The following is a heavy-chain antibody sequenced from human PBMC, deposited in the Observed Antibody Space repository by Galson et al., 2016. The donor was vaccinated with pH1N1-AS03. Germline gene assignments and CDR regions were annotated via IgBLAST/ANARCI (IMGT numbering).Heavy chain of an antibody. V-gene: IGHV3-9*01. CDR2: ISWNGNNI. J-gene: IGHJ4*02. Sequence: LRLSCAASGFTFDDHAMHWVRQAPGKGLEWVSGISWNGNNIAYADSVKGRFTISRDNAKNTLYLQMNSLRAEDTAIYYCAREPYHPPYFDYWGLGTLVTVAS. CDR1: GFTFDDHA. CDR3: AREPYHPPYFDY.